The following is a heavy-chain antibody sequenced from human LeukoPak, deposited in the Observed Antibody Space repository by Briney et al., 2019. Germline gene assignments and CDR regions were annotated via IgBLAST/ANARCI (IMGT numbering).Heavy chain of an antibody. CDR3: ARAIVVVVTAPPYWYFDL. CDR1: GPSISSPY. CDR2: IFIFGRT. V-gene: IGHV4-4*08. J-gene: IGHJ2*01. Sequence: SPSLSPTCTVSGPSISSPYCSSIRQSPGRGMELVGHIFIFGRTNYQPSLKSRVTISVAPSKNQFSLKLSSVTAADTPVYYCARAIVVVVTAPPYWYFDLWGRGTLVTVSS. D-gene: IGHD2-21*02.